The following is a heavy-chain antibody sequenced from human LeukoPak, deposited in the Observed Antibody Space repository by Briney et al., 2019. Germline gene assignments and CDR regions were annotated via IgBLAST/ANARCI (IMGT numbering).Heavy chain of an antibody. D-gene: IGHD1-26*01. Sequence: PSETLSLTCAVYGGSFSGYDWSWIRQPPGKGLEWIGEINHSGSTNYNPSLKSRVTISVDTSKNQFSLKLSSVTAADTAVYYCARGPEWELHYFDYWGQGTLVTVSS. CDR1: GGSFSGYD. V-gene: IGHV4-34*01. CDR3: ARGPEWELHYFDY. J-gene: IGHJ4*02. CDR2: INHSGST.